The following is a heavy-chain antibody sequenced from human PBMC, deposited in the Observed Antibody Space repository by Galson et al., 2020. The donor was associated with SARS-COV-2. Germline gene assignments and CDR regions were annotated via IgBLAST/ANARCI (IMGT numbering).Heavy chain of an antibody. CDR2: ISSSSSYI. V-gene: IGHV3-21*01. D-gene: IGHD6-13*01. Sequence: GRSLRLSCAASGFTFSSYSMNWVRQAPGKGLEWVSSISSSSSYIYYADSVKRRFTISRDNAKNSLYLQMNSLRAEDTAVYYCASLPAAGNRAYYYYGMDVWGQGTTVTVSS. CDR3: ASLPAAGNRAYYYYGMDV. CDR1: GFTFSSYS. J-gene: IGHJ6*02.